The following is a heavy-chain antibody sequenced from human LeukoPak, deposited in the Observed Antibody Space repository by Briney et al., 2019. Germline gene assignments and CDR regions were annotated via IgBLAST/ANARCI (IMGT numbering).Heavy chain of an antibody. D-gene: IGHD3-10*01. Sequence: GESLKISCKGSGYSFTSYWISWVRQMPGKGLEWMGRIDPSDSYTNYSPSFQGHVTISADKSISTAYLQWSSLKASDTAMYYCARSTITMVRGVIISNWFDPWGQGTLVTVSS. CDR1: GYSFTSYW. J-gene: IGHJ5*02. CDR2: IDPSDSYT. CDR3: ARSTITMVRGVIISNWFDP. V-gene: IGHV5-10-1*01.